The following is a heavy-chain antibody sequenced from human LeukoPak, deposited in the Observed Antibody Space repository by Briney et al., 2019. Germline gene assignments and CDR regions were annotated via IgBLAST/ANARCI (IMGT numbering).Heavy chain of an antibody. Sequence: GGSLRLSCVASGFTFSSYWMHWVRQAPGKGLEWVAVIWYDGSNKYYADSVKGRFTISRDNSKNTLYLQMNSLRAEDTAVYYCARERSTVAPPHPFDYWGQGTLVTVSS. CDR2: IWYDGSNK. J-gene: IGHJ4*02. V-gene: IGHV3-33*08. CDR3: ARERSTVAPPHPFDY. CDR1: GFTFSSYW. D-gene: IGHD4-23*01.